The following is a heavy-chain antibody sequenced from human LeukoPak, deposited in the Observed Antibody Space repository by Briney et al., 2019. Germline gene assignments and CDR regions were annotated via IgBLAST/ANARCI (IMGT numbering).Heavy chain of an antibody. CDR1: GGSFSGYY. CDR3: ARVGGSYFVGDY. J-gene: IGHJ4*02. Sequence: PSETLSLTCAVYGGSFSGYYWSWIRQPPGKGLEWIGEINHSGSTNYNPSLKSRVTISVDTSKNQFSLKLSSVTAADTAVYYCARVGGSYFVGDYWGQGTLVTVSS. D-gene: IGHD1-26*01. CDR2: INHSGST. V-gene: IGHV4-34*01.